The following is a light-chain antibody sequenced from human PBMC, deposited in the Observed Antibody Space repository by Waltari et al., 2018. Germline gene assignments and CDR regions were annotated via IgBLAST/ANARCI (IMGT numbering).Light chain of an antibody. CDR3: HAFDTSLGVL. CDR2: GNV. J-gene: IGLJ2*01. CDR1: SSNMGAGYD. V-gene: IGLV1-40*01. Sequence: QSALTQPPSVSGAPGQRVTISCTGSSSNMGAGYDVNWYQQLPGTAPKLLIYGNVLRPSVVPDRFSASKSGTSGSLAIIGVQAEDEGSFYCHAFDTSLGVLFGGGTKLTVL.